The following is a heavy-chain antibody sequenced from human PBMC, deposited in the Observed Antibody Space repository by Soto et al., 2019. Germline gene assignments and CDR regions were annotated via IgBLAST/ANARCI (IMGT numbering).Heavy chain of an antibody. Sequence: SETPSLTCSVSGDSISTVDYFWAWIRQPPGQALEYIGYIYKSTTTYYNPSFESRVAISLDTSRSQFSLTVTSLTAADTAVYFWPGGGYCPTRRCFQNGFDFWGKGTLVPV. CDR2: IYKSTTT. V-gene: IGHV4-30-4*01. CDR3: PGGGYCPTRRCFQNGFDF. J-gene: IGHJ5*01. D-gene: IGHD2-15*01. CDR1: GDSISTVDYF.